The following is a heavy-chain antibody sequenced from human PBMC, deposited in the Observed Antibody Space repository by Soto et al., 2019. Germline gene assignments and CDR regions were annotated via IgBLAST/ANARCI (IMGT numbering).Heavy chain of an antibody. J-gene: IGHJ3*02. Sequence: GGFLRLSCAASGFTFSSYAMHWVRQAPGKGLEWVAVISYDGSNKYYADSVKGRFTISRDNSKNTLYLQMNSLRAEDTAVYYCARSNRYCTNGVCYKPDAFDIWGQGTMVTVSS. CDR3: ARSNRYCTNGVCYKPDAFDI. V-gene: IGHV3-30-3*01. D-gene: IGHD2-8*01. CDR2: ISYDGSNK. CDR1: GFTFSSYA.